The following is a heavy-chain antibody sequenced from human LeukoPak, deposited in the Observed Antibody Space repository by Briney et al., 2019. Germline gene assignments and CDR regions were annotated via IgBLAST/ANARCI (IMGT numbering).Heavy chain of an antibody. Sequence: ASVQVSCKASGGTFSSYAISWVRQAPGQGLEWMGGIIPIFGTANYAQKFQGRVTITTDESTSTAYMELSSLRSEDTAVYYCRYYDSSGYYYEDYWGQGTLVTVSS. D-gene: IGHD3-22*01. CDR3: RYYDSSGYYYEDY. CDR1: GGTFSSYA. CDR2: IIPIFGTA. V-gene: IGHV1-69*05. J-gene: IGHJ4*02.